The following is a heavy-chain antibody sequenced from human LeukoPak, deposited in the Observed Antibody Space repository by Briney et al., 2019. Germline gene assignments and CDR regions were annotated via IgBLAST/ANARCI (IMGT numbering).Heavy chain of an antibody. CDR2: ISAYNGNT. CDR1: GYTFTSYG. J-gene: IGHJ6*02. Sequence: GASVKVSCKASGYTFTSYGISWVRQAPGQGLEWMGWISAYNGNTNYAQKLRGRVTMTTDTSTSTAYMELRSLRSDDTAVYYCARDLIVEVAAAGPPHYYYYGMDVWGQGTTVTVSS. V-gene: IGHV1-18*01. CDR3: ARDLIVEVAAAGPPHYYYYGMDV. D-gene: IGHD6-13*01.